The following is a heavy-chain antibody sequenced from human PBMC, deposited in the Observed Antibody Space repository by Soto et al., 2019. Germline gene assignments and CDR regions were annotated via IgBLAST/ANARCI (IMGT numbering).Heavy chain of an antibody. Sequence: ALVKVSWKASGYTFTNYDINWGRQAAGQGLEWMGWMNPNSGNTGSARKFQGRVTMTRNTSINTAYMELSSLRSEDTAVYFCARASSIVAPFRFDPWGQGTLVTVSS. CDR3: ARASSIVAPFRFDP. V-gene: IGHV1-8*01. CDR2: MNPNSGNT. CDR1: GYTFTNYD. D-gene: IGHD6-6*01. J-gene: IGHJ5*02.